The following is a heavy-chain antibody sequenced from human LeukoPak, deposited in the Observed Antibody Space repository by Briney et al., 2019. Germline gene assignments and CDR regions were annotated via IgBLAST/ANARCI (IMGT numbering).Heavy chain of an antibody. V-gene: IGHV1-69*04. CDR1: GGTFSSYA. Sequence: ASVKVSCKASGGTFSSYAISWVRQAPGQGLEWMGRIIPILGIANYAQKFQGRVTITADKSTSTAYMELSSLRSEDTAVYYCARSSNRTARDAFDIWGQGTMVTVSS. CDR3: ARSSNRTARDAFDI. J-gene: IGHJ3*02. D-gene: IGHD5-18*01. CDR2: IIPILGIA.